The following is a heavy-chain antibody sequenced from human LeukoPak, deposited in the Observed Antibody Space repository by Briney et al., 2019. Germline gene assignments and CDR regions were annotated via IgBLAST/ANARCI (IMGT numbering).Heavy chain of an antibody. V-gene: IGHV3-23*01. D-gene: IGHD2-2*01. CDR3: AKDMGYCSSATCYGLDY. J-gene: IGHJ4*02. Sequence: GGSLRLSCAASGFTFSSYAMSWVRQAPGKGLEWVSTVSGGGGTTYYADSVKGRFTISRDNSKDTLFLQMNSLRAEDTAIYYCAKDMGYCSSATCYGLDYWGQGTLVTVSS. CDR2: VSGGGGTT. CDR1: GFTFSSYA.